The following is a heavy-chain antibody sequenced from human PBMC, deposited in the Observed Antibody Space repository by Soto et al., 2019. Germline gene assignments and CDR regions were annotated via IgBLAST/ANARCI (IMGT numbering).Heavy chain of an antibody. J-gene: IGHJ5*02. D-gene: IGHD3-10*01. CDR1: GFTFSIYS. V-gene: IGHV3-48*01. Sequence: GGSLRLSCAASGFTFSIYSMAWVRQAPGKGLEWVSSITSDSSNIYYADSGRGRFTISRDNAENSLYLQMNSLRAEDTAMYYCARGIMIRGLTMFDPWGQGTLVTVSS. CDR2: ITSDSSNI. CDR3: ARGIMIRGLTMFDP.